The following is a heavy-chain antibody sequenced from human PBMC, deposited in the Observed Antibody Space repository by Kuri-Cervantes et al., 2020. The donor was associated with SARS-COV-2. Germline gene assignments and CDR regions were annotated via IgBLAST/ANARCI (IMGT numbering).Heavy chain of an antibody. V-gene: IGHV1-2*04. D-gene: IGHD3-10*01. CDR1: GYTFSDYY. CDR3: AGGIVRGIIQSYYYAMDV. J-gene: IGHJ6*02. Sequence: ASVKVSCKASGYTFSDYYIYWVRQAPGQGLEWMGWINPNSGGTNYAQKFQGWVTMTRDTSINTAYMELSRLRSDDMAVYYCAGGIVRGIIQSYYYAMDVWGQGTTVTVSS. CDR2: INPNSGGT.